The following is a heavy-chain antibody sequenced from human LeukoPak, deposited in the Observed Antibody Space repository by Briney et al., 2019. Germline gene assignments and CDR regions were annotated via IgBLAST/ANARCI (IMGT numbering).Heavy chain of an antibody. Sequence: SETLSLTCSVSGYSISSHYWSWIRQPPGKELEWVGYILYGGSSSYNPSLRSRVTMSFYTSKDQFSLQLSSVTAADTAVYYCARRIPMANLVFDFWGQGTLVTVSS. CDR2: ILYGGSS. D-gene: IGHD3-10*01. CDR3: ARRIPMANLVFDF. CDR1: GYSISSHY. V-gene: IGHV4-59*11. J-gene: IGHJ4*02.